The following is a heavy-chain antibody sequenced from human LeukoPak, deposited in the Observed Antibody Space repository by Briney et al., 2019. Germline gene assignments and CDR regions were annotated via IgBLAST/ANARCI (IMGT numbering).Heavy chain of an antibody. Sequence: SGGSLRLSCAASGFTFSSYSMNWVRQAPGKGLEWVSSISSSSGYIYYADSVKGRFTISRDNAKNSLYLQMNSLRAEDTAVYYCASLGDVDTAMATPPNWFDPWGQGTLVTVSS. D-gene: IGHD5-18*01. J-gene: IGHJ5*02. CDR1: GFTFSSYS. V-gene: IGHV3-21*01. CDR2: ISSSSGYI. CDR3: ASLGDVDTAMATPPNWFDP.